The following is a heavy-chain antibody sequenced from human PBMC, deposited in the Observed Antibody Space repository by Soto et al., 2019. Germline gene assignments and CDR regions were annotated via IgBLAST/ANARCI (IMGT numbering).Heavy chain of an antibody. Sequence: SETLSLTCTVSGGSISSGGYYWSWIRQYPGKGLEWIGYIYYSGSTYYNPSLKSRVTISVDTSKNQFSLKLSSVTAADTAVYYCARTHCSGGSCYSSGFDYWGQGTLVTVSS. D-gene: IGHD2-15*01. CDR1: GGSISSGGYY. V-gene: IGHV4-31*03. CDR2: IYYSGST. CDR3: ARTHCSGGSCYSSGFDY. J-gene: IGHJ4*02.